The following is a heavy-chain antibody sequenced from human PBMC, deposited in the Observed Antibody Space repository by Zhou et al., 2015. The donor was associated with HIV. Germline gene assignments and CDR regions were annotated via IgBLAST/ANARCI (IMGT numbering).Heavy chain of an antibody. CDR2: IIPILGIA. D-gene: IGHD3-3*01. Sequence: QVQLVQSGAEVKKPGSSVKVSCKASGGTFSSYTISWVRQAPGQGLEWMGRIIPILGIANYAQKFQGRVTITADESTSTAYMELSSLRSEDTAVYYCARGAYYDFWSGYHDYWGQGTLVTVSS. J-gene: IGHJ4*02. V-gene: IGHV1-69*02. CDR3: ARGAYYDFWSGYHDY. CDR1: GGTFSSYT.